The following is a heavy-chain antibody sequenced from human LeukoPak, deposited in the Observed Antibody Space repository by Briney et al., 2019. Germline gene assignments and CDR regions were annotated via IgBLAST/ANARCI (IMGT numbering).Heavy chain of an antibody. CDR3: ARAYDEYCDGLRY. V-gene: IGHV3-7*01. Sequence: GGSLRLSCAASGFTFSSYLMGCVREAPGKGLEWVAHIKQDGSEKYYVDSVKGRFTISRDNAKNSLYLQMNSLRAEDTAVYYCARAYDEYCDGLRYWGQGTLVTVSS. CDR1: GFTFSSYL. CDR2: IKQDGSEK. D-gene: IGHD3-9*01. J-gene: IGHJ4*02.